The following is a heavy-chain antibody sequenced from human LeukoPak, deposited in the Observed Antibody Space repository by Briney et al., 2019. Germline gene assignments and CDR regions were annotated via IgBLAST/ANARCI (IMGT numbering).Heavy chain of an antibody. CDR2: IYHSGST. CDR1: GYSISSGYY. D-gene: IGHD6-19*01. Sequence: SETLSLTCTVSGYSISSGYYWGWIRQPPGKGLEWIGSIYHSGSTYYNPSLKSRVTISVDTSKNQFSLKLSSVTAADTAVYYCARGLRNTWVAVAGPRDGRYYYYMDVWGKGTTVTVSS. J-gene: IGHJ6*03. CDR3: ARGLRNTWVAVAGPRDGRYYYYMDV. V-gene: IGHV4-38-2*02.